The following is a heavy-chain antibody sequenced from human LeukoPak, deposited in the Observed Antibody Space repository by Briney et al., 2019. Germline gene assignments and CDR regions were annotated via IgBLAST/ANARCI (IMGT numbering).Heavy chain of an antibody. Sequence: PSETLSLTCTVSGGSISSYYWSWIRQPPGKGLEWIGYIYYSGSTNYNPSLKSRVTISVDTSKNQFPLKLSSVTAADTAVYYCARASSGWADYWGQGTLVTVSS. CDR2: IYYSGST. V-gene: IGHV4-59*01. CDR1: GGSISSYY. CDR3: ARASSGWADY. J-gene: IGHJ4*02. D-gene: IGHD6-19*01.